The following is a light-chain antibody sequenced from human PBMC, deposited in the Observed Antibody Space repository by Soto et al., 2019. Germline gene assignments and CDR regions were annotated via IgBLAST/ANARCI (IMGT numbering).Light chain of an antibody. CDR3: MQALQIRVE. V-gene: IGKV2-28*01. CDR1: QSLLHSNGYNY. CDR2: LGS. Sequence: DGVMTQFPLSLSVTPGEPASSSCRSSQSLLHSNGYNYLDWYVQKPGQSPQLLIYLGSNRASGVPDRFSGSGSGTDFTLKISRVEAEDVGVYYCMQALQIRVEFGQGTKVEIK. J-gene: IGKJ1*01.